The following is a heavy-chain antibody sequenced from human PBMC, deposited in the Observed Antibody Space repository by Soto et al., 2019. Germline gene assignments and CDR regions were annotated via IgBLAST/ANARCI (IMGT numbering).Heavy chain of an antibody. CDR1: GFTFSSYA. J-gene: IGHJ4*02. D-gene: IGHD4-17*01. V-gene: IGHV3-23*01. CDR3: AKDRYGDYDFGS. Sequence: EVQLLESGGGLVQPGGSLRLSCAASGFTFSSYAMSWVRQAPGKGLEWVSTINSSGGSTYYADSVKGRFTISRDNSKHALYLQMNSLRAEDTAVYYCAKDRYGDYDFGSWGQGTLVTVSS. CDR2: INSSGGST.